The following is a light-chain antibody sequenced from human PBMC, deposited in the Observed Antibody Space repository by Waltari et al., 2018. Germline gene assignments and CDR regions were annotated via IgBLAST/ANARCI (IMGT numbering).Light chain of an antibody. CDR2: WAS. V-gene: IGKV4-1*01. Sequence: DIVMTQSPDSLAVSLGERATINCKSSQSVLYSSTNKNYLAWYQQKPRQRPKLLFYWASIRESGVPDRVSGSGYRTEFTLTISRLQAEDVAVYYCQQYYNTPPTFGQGTKVEIK. J-gene: IGKJ1*01. CDR3: QQYYNTPPT. CDR1: QSVLYSSTNKNY.